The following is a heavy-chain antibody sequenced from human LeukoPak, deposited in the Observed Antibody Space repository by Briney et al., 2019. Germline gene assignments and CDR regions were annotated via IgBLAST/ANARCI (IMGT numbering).Heavy chain of an antibody. CDR2: ISSDGSST. J-gene: IGHJ4*02. D-gene: IGHD4-23*01. V-gene: IGHV3-74*01. Sequence: GGSLRLSCAASGFTFSSYWMNWVRQAPGEGLVWVSCISSDGSSTTYADSVKGRFSISRDNAKNTLYLQMNSLRVEDTAVYYCARGRPHGNDYWGQGTLVTVSS. CDR1: GFTFSSYW. CDR3: ARGRPHGNDY.